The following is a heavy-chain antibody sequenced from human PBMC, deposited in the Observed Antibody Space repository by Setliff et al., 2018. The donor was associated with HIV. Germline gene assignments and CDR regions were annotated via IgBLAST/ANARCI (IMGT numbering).Heavy chain of an antibody. CDR3: SRSDFWVGYTALYNWFDP. Sequence: SETLSLTCTVSGGSISSRAYYWGWIRQPPGKGLEWIGSIFYSGSTYYNPSLKSRVTISVDTSKNQFSLKLNSVTAADTAVYYCSRSDFWVGYTALYNWFDPWGQGTLVTVSS. CDR2: IFYSGST. CDR1: GGSISSRAYY. J-gene: IGHJ5*02. D-gene: IGHD3-3*01. V-gene: IGHV4-39*01.